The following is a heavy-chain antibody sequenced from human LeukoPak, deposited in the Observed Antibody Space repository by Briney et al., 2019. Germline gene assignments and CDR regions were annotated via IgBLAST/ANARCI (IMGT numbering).Heavy chain of an antibody. CDR1: GFTVSSNY. D-gene: IGHD3-22*01. V-gene: IGHV3-53*01. CDR2: IYSGGST. J-gene: IGHJ4*02. Sequence: GGSLRLSCAASGFTVSSNYMSWVRQAPGKGLEWVSVIYSGGSTYYADSVKGRFTISRDNSKNTLYLQMNSLRAEDTAVYYCAKWRGSGYYYFDYWGQGTLVTVSS. CDR3: AKWRGSGYYYFDY.